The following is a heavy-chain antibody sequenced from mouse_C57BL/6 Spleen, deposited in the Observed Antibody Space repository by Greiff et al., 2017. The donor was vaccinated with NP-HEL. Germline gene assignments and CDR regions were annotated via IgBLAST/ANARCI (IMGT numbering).Heavy chain of an antibody. CDR3: ARRGGYEGFFDY. V-gene: IGHV1-50*01. J-gene: IGHJ2*01. CDR2: IDPSDSYT. D-gene: IGHD2-2*01. Sequence: QVQLQQSGAELVKPGASVKLSCKASGYTFTSYWMQWVKQRPGQGLEWIGEIDPSDSYTNYNQKFKGKATLTVDTSSSTAYMQLSSLTSEDSAVYYCARRGGYEGFFDYWGQGTTLTVSS. CDR1: GYTFTSYW.